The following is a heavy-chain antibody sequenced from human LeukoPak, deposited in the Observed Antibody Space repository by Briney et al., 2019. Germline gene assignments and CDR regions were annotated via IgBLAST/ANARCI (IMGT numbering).Heavy chain of an antibody. D-gene: IGHD6-19*01. Sequence: GESLKISCKGSGYSFTSYWIGWVRQMPGKGLEWMGIIYPGDSDTRYSPSFQGQVTISADKSISTAYLQWSSLKAADTAVYYCARRRWLANSKNWFDPWGQGTLVTVSS. V-gene: IGHV5-51*01. CDR2: IYPGDSDT. CDR3: ARRRWLANSKNWFDP. CDR1: GYSFTSYW. J-gene: IGHJ5*02.